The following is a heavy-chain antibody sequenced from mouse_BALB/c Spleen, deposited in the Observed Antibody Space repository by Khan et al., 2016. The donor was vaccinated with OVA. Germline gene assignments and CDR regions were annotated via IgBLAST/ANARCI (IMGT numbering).Heavy chain of an antibody. CDR3: AMGRTY. Sequence: VQLQQSGPGLVKPSQSLSLTCTVTGYSITSDYAWNWIRQFPGNKLEWMGYLSYSGRTSYNPSLKSRIFVTRDTSKNQFFLQLNSVTTEDTATYYCAMGRTYWGQGTLVTVSA. CDR2: LSYSGRT. J-gene: IGHJ3*01. D-gene: IGHD4-1*01. CDR1: GYSITSDYA. V-gene: IGHV3-2*02.